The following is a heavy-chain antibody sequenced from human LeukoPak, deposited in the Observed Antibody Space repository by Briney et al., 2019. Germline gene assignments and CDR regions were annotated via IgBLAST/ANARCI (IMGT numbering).Heavy chain of an antibody. Sequence: SETLSLTCGVFGGSFSGYSRSWIRQSSGKGLEWIGDINPRGTINFNPSLKSRVLMSLDASRTQFSLRLDSVTAADTAVYYCAREQALPGVTISGVVVMGYFDNWGQGSLVIVSS. CDR3: AREQALPGVTISGVVVMGYFDN. CDR2: INPRGTI. V-gene: IGHV4-34*01. D-gene: IGHD3-3*01. J-gene: IGHJ4*02. CDR1: GGSFSGYS.